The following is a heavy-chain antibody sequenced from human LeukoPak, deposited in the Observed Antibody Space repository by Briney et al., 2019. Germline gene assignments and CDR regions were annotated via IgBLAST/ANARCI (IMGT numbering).Heavy chain of an antibody. CDR2: INPNSGGT. Sequence: ASVKVSCKASGYTFTGYYVHWVRQAPGQGLEWMGWINPNSGGTNYAQKFQGRVTMTRDTSISTAYMELSRLRSDDTAVYYCAREEWPSGYFDLWGRGTLVTVSS. D-gene: IGHD3-3*01. V-gene: IGHV1-2*02. CDR3: AREEWPSGYFDL. CDR1: GYTFTGYY. J-gene: IGHJ2*01.